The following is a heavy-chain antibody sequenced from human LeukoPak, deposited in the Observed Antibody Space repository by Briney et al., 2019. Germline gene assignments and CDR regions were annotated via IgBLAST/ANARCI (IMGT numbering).Heavy chain of an antibody. CDR1: GFPFSGYW. CDR2: IDDDGAGT. Sequence: GGSLRLSCAASGFPFSGYWMHWVRQAPGKGLVWVSRIDDDGAGTTYADSVKGRFTISRDNAKNTLYLQMNSLRVEDTAVYYCARSASGYVAWGQGTLVTVSS. D-gene: IGHD5-12*01. CDR3: ARSASGYVA. V-gene: IGHV3-74*01. J-gene: IGHJ5*02.